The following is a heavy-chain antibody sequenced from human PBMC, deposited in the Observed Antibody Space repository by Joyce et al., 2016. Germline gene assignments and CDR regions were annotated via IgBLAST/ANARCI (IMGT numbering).Heavy chain of an antibody. CDR2: INQDGSEK. D-gene: IGHD5-18*01. CDR1: RFTFNTYW. V-gene: IGHV3-7*03. Sequence: EVQLVESGGGLVRPGGSLRLSCAASRFTFNTYWMSWVRQAPGKGLEVGAKINQDGSEKYYVDSVKGRFTISRDNAKNSLYLQMNSLRAEDTAVYFCARDLPGYKYGYSLFDSWGQGTLVTVSS. CDR3: ARDLPGYKYGYSLFDS. J-gene: IGHJ4*02.